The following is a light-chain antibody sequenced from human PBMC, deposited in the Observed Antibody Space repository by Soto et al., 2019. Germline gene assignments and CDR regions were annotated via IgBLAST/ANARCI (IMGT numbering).Light chain of an antibody. V-gene: IGLV2-8*01. J-gene: IGLJ1*01. Sequence: QSVLTQPPSASGSPGQSVTISCTGTSSDVGGYKYVSWYQQHPGKAPKLMIFEVNKRPSGVPVRFSGSKSGNTASLTVSGLQAEDEADYYCSSYAGINNLGVFGTGTKLTVL. CDR2: EVN. CDR1: SSDVGGYKY. CDR3: SSYAGINNLGV.